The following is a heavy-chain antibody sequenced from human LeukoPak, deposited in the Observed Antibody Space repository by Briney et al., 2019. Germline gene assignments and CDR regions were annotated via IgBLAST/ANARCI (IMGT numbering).Heavy chain of an antibody. V-gene: IGHV3-48*02. CDR1: GFTFSDYS. Sequence: RGSLRLSCAASGFTFSDYSMNWVRQAPGKGLEWVSYIGIGTGATRYADSVKGRFTISRDEAENSLYLQMDSLRDGDTAVYFCARDRSYSFDYWGQGTLVTVSS. J-gene: IGHJ4*02. CDR2: IGIGTGAT. D-gene: IGHD2-21*01. CDR3: ARDRSYSFDY.